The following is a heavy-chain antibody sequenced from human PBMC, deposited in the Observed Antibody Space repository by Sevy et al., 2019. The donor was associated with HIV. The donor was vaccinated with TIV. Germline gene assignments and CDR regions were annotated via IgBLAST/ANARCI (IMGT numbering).Heavy chain of an antibody. Sequence: GGSLRLSCIDSGFGFSSYWINWVRQAPVKGLEWVALIKEDGSEKEYVDSVKGRFTISRDTAKNSVYLQMDSLRAEDTARYYCSGGFGWLSDYWGQGTVVTVSS. J-gene: IGHJ4*02. D-gene: IGHD3-10*01. CDR1: GFGFSSYW. V-gene: IGHV3-7*01. CDR3: SGGFGWLSDY. CDR2: IKEDGSEK.